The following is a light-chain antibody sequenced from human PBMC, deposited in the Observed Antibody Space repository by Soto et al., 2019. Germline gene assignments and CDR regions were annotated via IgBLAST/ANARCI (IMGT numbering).Light chain of an antibody. J-gene: IGKJ5*01. CDR3: QQSYNAPIT. CDR1: QSVSSY. CDR2: AAS. Sequence: DSEMPQSPSSLSASVGDRIIITCRASQSVSSYLNWYQQKPGKAPRLLIYAASHLQTGVPSRFRGTGSATHFTLTISSLQPEDFATYYCQQSYNAPITFGQGTRLEIK. V-gene: IGKV1-39*01.